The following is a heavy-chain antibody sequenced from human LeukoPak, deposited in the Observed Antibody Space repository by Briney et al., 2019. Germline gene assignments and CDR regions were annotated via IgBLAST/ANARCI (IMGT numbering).Heavy chain of an antibody. V-gene: IGHV3-23*01. CDR3: AKNRGAGSRYYYHMNV. CDR2: ISGSGGGT. D-gene: IGHD1-26*01. CDR1: GFTFSSYA. Sequence: GGSLRLSCAASGFTFSSYAMSWVRQAPGKGLEWVSLISGSGGGTYYADSVKGRFTISRDNSKNTLYLQLNSLRVEDTAVYYCAKNRGAGSRYYYHMNVWGKGTTVTVSS. J-gene: IGHJ6*03.